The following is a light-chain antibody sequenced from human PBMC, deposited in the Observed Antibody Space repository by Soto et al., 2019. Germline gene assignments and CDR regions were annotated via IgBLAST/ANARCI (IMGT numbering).Light chain of an antibody. CDR3: QHYGRSPYT. CDR1: QSLNNYY. J-gene: IGKJ2*01. CDR2: DAS. Sequence: EIVLSQSPGTLSLSPGERATLSCGASQSLNNYYLAWYQQKPGQAPRLLIYDASSRPARIPDRFSGSGSGTDFTLTISRLEPEDFAVYYCQHYGRSPYTFGQGTKLEI. V-gene: IGKV3-20*01.